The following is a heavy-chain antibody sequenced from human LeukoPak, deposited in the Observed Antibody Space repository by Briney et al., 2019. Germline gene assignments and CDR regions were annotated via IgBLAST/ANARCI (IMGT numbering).Heavy chain of an antibody. V-gene: IGHV3-21*01. D-gene: IGHD5-12*01. Sequence: PGGSLRLSCAASGFTFSSYSMNWVRQAPGKGLEWVSSISSSSSYIYYADSVKGRFTISRDNAKNSLYLQMNSLRAEDTAVYYCARDGYLSRYDAFDIWGQGTMVTVSS. J-gene: IGHJ3*02. CDR2: ISSSSSYI. CDR3: ARDGYLSRYDAFDI. CDR1: GFTFSSYS.